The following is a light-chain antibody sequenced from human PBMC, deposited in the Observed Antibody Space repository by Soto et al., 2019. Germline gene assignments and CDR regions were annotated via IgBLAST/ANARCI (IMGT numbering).Light chain of an antibody. CDR2: DAS. CDR1: QSVSNY. Sequence: EIVLTQSPATLSLSPGERATLSCRASQSVSNYLAWYQQKPGQAPRLLIYDASSRATGIPDRFSGSGSGTDFTLTISSLEPEDFAVYYCQQYGSSSQATFGGGTKVEIK. J-gene: IGKJ4*01. CDR3: QQYGSSSQAT. V-gene: IGKV3-11*01.